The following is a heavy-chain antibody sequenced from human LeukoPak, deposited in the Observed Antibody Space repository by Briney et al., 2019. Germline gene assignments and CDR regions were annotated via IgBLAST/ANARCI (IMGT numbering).Heavy chain of an antibody. D-gene: IGHD6-19*01. Sequence: SETLSLTCTVSGGSISSYYWSWIRQPPGKGLEWIGYIYYSGSTNYNPSLKSRVTISVDTSKSQFSLKLSSVTAADTAVYYCARHSSGWDNWFDPWGQGTLVTVSS. J-gene: IGHJ5*02. CDR3: ARHSSGWDNWFDP. CDR2: IYYSGST. CDR1: GGSISSYY. V-gene: IGHV4-59*01.